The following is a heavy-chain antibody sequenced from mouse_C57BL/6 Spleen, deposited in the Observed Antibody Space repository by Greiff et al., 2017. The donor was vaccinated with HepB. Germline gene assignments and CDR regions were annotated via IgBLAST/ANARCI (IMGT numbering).Heavy chain of an antibody. V-gene: IGHV1-82*01. CDR2: IYPGDGDT. D-gene: IGHD2-4*01. Sequence: QVQLQQSGPELVKPGASVKISCKASGYAFSSSWMNWVKQRPGKGLEWIGRIYPGDGDTNYNGKFKGKATLTAEKSSSTAYMQPSSLTSEDSAVYFCAREGGLSWGQGTTLTVSS. CDR1: GYAFSSSW. J-gene: IGHJ2*01. CDR3: AREGGLS.